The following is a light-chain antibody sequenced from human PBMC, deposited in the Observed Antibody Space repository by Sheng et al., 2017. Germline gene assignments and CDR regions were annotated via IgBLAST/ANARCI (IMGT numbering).Light chain of an antibody. V-gene: IGKV3-20*01. CDR3: QQYGTSPLYS. CDR2: ATS. Sequence: EFVLTQSPGTLSLSPGERATLSCRASQSVGSGNLAWYQQKPGRAPRLLIFATSRRATGIPDRFTGSGSGTDFTLTINRVEPEDFAVYYCQQYGTSPLYSFGQGTQSGDQT. J-gene: IGKJ2*03. CDR1: QSVGSGN.